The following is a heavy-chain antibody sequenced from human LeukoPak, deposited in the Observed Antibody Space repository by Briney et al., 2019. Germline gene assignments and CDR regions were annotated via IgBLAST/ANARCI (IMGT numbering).Heavy chain of an antibody. V-gene: IGHV4-4*02. D-gene: IGHD6-19*01. CDR3: ARTAKYSSGWHAYYYYMDV. J-gene: IGHJ6*03. CDR2: IYHSGST. CDR1: GGSISRSNW. Sequence: SGTLSFTCAVSGGSISRSNWWSWVRQPPGKGLEWIGEIYHSGSTNYNPSLKSRLTISVDKSKNHFSLKLSSVTAADTAVYYCARTAKYSSGWHAYYYYMDVWGKGSTVTVSS.